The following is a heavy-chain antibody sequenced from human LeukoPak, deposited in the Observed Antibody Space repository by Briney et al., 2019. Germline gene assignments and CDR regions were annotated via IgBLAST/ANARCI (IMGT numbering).Heavy chain of an antibody. J-gene: IGHJ4*02. V-gene: IGHV4-59*12. D-gene: IGHD6-13*01. CDR1: GGSISSYY. CDR2: ISYTGST. CDR3: ARLDGIAAAGTGDY. Sequence: SETLSLTCTVSGGSISSYYWSWIRQPPGKGLEWIGYISYTGSTNYNPSLKSRVTISVDTSKNQFSLKLSSVTAADTAVYYCARLDGIAAAGTGDYWGQGTLVTVSS.